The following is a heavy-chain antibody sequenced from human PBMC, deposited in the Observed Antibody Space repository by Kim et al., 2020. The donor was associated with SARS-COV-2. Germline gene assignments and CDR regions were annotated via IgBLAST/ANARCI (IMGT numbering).Heavy chain of an antibody. CDR1: GGSISSGSYY. CDR3: ARDGLPSLAAEGMDV. CDR2: IYTSGST. D-gene: IGHD6-13*01. Sequence: SETLSLTCTVSGGSISSGSYYWSRIRQPAGKGLEWIGRIYTSGSTNYNPSLKSRVTISVDTSKNQFSLKLSSVTAADTAVYYCARDGLPSLAAEGMDVWGQGTTVTVSS. V-gene: IGHV4-61*02. J-gene: IGHJ6*02.